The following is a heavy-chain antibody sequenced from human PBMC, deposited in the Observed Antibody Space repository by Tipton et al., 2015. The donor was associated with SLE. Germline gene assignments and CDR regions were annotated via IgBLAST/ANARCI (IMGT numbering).Heavy chain of an antibody. CDR1: GGSISSYY. V-gene: IGHV4-59*01. Sequence: TLSLTCTVSGGSISSYYWSWLRQPPGKGLGWIGYIYYSGSTNYNPSLKSRVTISVDTSKNQFSLKLSSVTAADTAVYYCARLQWNFSYWGQGTLVTVSS. D-gene: IGHD1-7*01. CDR2: IYYSGST. CDR3: ARLQWNFSY. J-gene: IGHJ4*02.